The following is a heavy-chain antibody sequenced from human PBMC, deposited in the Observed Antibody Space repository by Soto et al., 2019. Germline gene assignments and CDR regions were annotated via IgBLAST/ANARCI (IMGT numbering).Heavy chain of an antibody. CDR1: GFTVSSNY. J-gene: IGHJ6*03. V-gene: IGHV3-53*04. CDR3: ASMQRARYCSGGSCYPRRHYYYMDV. Sequence: EVQLVESGGGLVQPGGSLRLSCAASGFTVSSNYMSWVRQAPGKGLEWVSVIYSGGSTYYADSVKGRFTISRHNSKNTLYLQMNSLSAEDTAVYYCASMQRARYCSGGSCYPRRHYYYMDVWGKGTTVTVSS. D-gene: IGHD2-15*01. CDR2: IYSGGST.